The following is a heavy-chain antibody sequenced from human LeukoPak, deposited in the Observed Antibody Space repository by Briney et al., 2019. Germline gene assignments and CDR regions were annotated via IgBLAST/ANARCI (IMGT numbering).Heavy chain of an antibody. Sequence: ASVKVSCKASGYTFTGYYMHWVRQAPGQGLEWLGWINPNSGGTNYAQKFQGRVTMTRDTPISTAYMELSRLTSDDTAVYYCARDRAAAAGLPAYWGQGTLVTVSS. J-gene: IGHJ4*02. CDR3: ARDRAAAAGLPAY. V-gene: IGHV1-2*02. CDR2: INPNSGGT. D-gene: IGHD6-13*01. CDR1: GYTFTGYY.